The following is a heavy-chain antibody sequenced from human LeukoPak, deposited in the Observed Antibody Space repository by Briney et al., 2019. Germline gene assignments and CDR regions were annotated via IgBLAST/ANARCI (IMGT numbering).Heavy chain of an antibody. CDR3: ARRYSLDY. CDR2: INHSGST. J-gene: IGHJ4*02. CDR1: GGSFSGYY. V-gene: IGHV4-34*01. Sequence: SETLSLTCAVYGGSFSGYYWSWIRQPPGKGLEWLGEINHSGSTNYNPSLKSRVTISVDTSKNQFSLKLSSVTAADTAVYYCARRYSLDYWGQGTLVTVSS. D-gene: IGHD6-13*01.